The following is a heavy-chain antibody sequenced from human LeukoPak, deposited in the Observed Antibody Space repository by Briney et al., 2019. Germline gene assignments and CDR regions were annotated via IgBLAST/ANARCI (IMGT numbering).Heavy chain of an antibody. CDR3: ARASGSYLAFDY. CDR1: GFTFGKYW. CDR2: IKLDGSEK. V-gene: IGHV3-7*03. Sequence: GGSLRLSCVASGFTFGKYWMSWVRQAPGKGLEWVANIKLDGSEKNYVDSVKGRFTISRDNTKNSLYLQMNSLRAEDTAVYYCARASGSYLAFDYWGQGTLVTVSS. J-gene: IGHJ4*02. D-gene: IGHD1-26*01.